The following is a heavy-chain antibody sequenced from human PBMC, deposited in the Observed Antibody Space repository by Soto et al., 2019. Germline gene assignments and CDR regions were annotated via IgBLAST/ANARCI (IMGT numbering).Heavy chain of an antibody. CDR3: ARGPEYYYDSSGYYGLNYGMDV. D-gene: IGHD3-22*01. CDR2: INAGNGNT. J-gene: IGHJ6*02. V-gene: IGHV1-3*01. CDR1: GYPFTKYA. Sequence: ASVKVSCKASGYPFTKYAMHWVRQAPGQRLEWMGWINAGNGNTKSSQKFQGRVTITRDTSASTAYMELSSLRSEDTAVYYCARGPEYYYDSSGYYGLNYGMDVWGQGTTVTVSS.